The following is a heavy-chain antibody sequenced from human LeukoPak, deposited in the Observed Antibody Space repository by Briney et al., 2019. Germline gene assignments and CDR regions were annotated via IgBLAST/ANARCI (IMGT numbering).Heavy chain of an antibody. V-gene: IGHV4-34*01. CDR2: INHSGST. Sequence: SETLSLTCAVYGGSFSGYYWSWIRQPPGKGLEWIGEINHSGSTNYNPSLKSRVTISVDTSKNQFSLKLSSVTAADTAVYYCARGIKRLGELSHAFDIWGQGTMVTVSS. J-gene: IGHJ3*02. CDR3: ARGIKRLGELSHAFDI. D-gene: IGHD3-16*02. CDR1: GGSFSGYY.